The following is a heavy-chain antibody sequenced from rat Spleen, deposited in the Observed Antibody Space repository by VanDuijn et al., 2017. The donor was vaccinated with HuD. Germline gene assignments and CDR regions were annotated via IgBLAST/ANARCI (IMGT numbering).Heavy chain of an antibody. CDR1: GFTFSDYY. CDR2: ISYDGGST. V-gene: IGHV5-20*01. CDR3: ARFGRIHTMGITLDY. Sequence: EVHLVESGGGLVQLGRSLKLSCAASGFTFSDYYMAWVRQAPTKGLEWVASISYDGGSTYYRDSVKGRFTISRDTAKSTLYLQMNSLRSEDTATYYCARFGRIHTMGITLDYWGQGVMVTVSS. D-gene: IGHD1-9*01. J-gene: IGHJ2*01.